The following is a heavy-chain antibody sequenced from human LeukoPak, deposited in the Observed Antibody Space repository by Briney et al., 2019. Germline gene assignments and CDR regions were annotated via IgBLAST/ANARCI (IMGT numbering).Heavy chain of an antibody. CDR3: AGDDGGNFDY. Sequence: SQTLSLTCAISGHSVSSNRVAGNWIRQSPSRGLEWLGRTYYRSRLSSDYAVSVKSRITINPDTSKNQFSLQLKSVTPEDTAVYYCAGDDGGNFDYWGQGTLVTVSS. J-gene: IGHJ4*02. CDR1: GHSVSSNRVA. CDR2: TYYRSRLSS. V-gene: IGHV6-1*01. D-gene: IGHD4-23*01.